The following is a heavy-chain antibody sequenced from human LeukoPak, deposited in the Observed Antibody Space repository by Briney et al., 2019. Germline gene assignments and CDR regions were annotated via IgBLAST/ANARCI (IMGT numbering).Heavy chain of an antibody. J-gene: IGHJ2*01. CDR3: AGETIMIFGVGLGYFDL. D-gene: IGHD3-3*01. CDR1: GGSITSHY. Sequence: SETLSLTCTVSGGSITSHYWSWIRQAPGKGLERVGHMHSNGRTNYKSSLQSRVTISLDTSRNQFSLKMTSVTAADTAAYFCAGETIMIFGVGLGYFDLWGRGTLVTVCS. V-gene: IGHV4-59*11. CDR2: MHSNGRT.